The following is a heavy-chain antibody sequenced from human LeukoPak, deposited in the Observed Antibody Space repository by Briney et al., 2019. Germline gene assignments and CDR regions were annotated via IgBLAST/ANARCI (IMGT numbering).Heavy chain of an antibody. CDR2: IYPLETT. V-gene: IGHV4-61*02. CDR1: GDSISSGDYY. J-gene: IGHJ3*02. D-gene: IGHD6-19*01. CDR3: AREIVAGLGVSFDI. Sequence: PSQTLSLTCTVSGDSISSGDYYWSWIRQPAGKEPEWIGRIYPLETTNYNPSLKSRVAISVDTSKNQFSLKLSSVTAADTAVYYCAREIVAGLGVSFDIWGQGTMVTVSS.